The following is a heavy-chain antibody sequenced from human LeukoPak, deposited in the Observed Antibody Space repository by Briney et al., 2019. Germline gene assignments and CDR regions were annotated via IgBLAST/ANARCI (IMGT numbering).Heavy chain of an antibody. Sequence: PSETLSLTCTVSGDSISSYYWSWIRQPPGKGLEWLGYIYNNEDISYNPSLKSRVTISLDTSKNQFSLKLRSVTAADTAVYYCVTRTGYSSGWSAFDIWGQGTMVTVSS. CDR2: IYNNEDI. CDR1: GDSISSYY. D-gene: IGHD6-19*01. CDR3: VTRTGYSSGWSAFDI. V-gene: IGHV4-59*01. J-gene: IGHJ3*02.